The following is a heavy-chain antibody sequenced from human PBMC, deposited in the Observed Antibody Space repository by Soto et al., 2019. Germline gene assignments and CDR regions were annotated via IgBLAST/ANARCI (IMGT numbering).Heavy chain of an antibody. D-gene: IGHD2-21*01. Sequence: ASVKVSCKASGYTFTSCGISWVRQAPGQGLEWMGWISAYNGNTNYAQKLQGRVTMTTDTSTSTAYMELRSLRSDDTAVYYCARDPPLNSDFDYWGQGTLVTVSS. J-gene: IGHJ4*02. CDR2: ISAYNGNT. CDR3: ARDPPLNSDFDY. CDR1: GYTFTSCG. V-gene: IGHV1-18*01.